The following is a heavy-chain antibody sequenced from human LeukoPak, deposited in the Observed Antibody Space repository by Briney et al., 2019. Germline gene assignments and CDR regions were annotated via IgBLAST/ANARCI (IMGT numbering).Heavy chain of an antibody. V-gene: IGHV1-8*03. CDR2: MNPNSGNT. Sequence: ASVKVSCKASGYTFTSYDINWVRQATGQGLEWMGWMNPNSGNTGYAQKFQGRVTITRNTSISTAYMELSSLRSEDTAVYYCARGRRVVPAAFGYWGQGTLVTVSS. CDR3: ARGRRVVPAAFGY. CDR1: GYTFTSYD. J-gene: IGHJ4*02. D-gene: IGHD2-2*01.